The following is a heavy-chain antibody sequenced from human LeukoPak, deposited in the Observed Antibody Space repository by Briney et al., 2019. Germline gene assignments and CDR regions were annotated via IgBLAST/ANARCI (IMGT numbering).Heavy chain of an antibody. CDR2: IKQDGSEK. J-gene: IGHJ3*02. CDR1: GFTFSSYW. CDR3: AKDPFDAFDI. V-gene: IGHV3-7*03. Sequence: TGGSLRLSCAAAGFTFSSYWMSWVRQAPGKGVEWVANIKQDGSEKYYVDSVKGRFTISRDNSKNTLYLQMNSLRAEDTAVYYCAKDPFDAFDIWGQGTMVTVSS.